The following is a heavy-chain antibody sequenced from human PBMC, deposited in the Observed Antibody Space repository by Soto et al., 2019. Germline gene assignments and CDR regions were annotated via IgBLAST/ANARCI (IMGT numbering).Heavy chain of an antibody. CDR2: IWYDGSNN. CDR1: GFTFSSYG. CDR3: ARDYYDRSGYHPSDY. V-gene: IGHV3-33*01. Sequence: QVQLVESGGGVVQPGRSLRLSCAASGFTFSSYGMHWVRQAPGKGLEWVAVIWYDGSNNYYADSVKGRFTISRDNSKNTLYLQMNSLIAEDTAVYYCARDYYDRSGYHPSDYWGQGTLVTVSS. D-gene: IGHD3-22*01. J-gene: IGHJ4*02.